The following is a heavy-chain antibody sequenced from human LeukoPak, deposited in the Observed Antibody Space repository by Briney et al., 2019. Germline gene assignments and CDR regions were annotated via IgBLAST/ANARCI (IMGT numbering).Heavy chain of an antibody. CDR3: AKDSGYDDYYLNY. V-gene: IGHV3-9*01. CDR1: GFTFDDYA. Sequence: QPGRSLRLSCAASGFTFDDYAMHWVRQAPGKGLEWVSGISWNSGSIGYADSVKGRFTISRDNAKNSLYLQMNSLRAEDTALYYCAKDSGYDDYYLNYGGKEPLVTVP. J-gene: IGHJ4*02. CDR2: ISWNSGSI. D-gene: IGHD5-12*01.